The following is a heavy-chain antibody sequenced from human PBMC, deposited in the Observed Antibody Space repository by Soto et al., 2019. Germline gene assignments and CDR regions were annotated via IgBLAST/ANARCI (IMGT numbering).Heavy chain of an antibody. J-gene: IGHJ5*02. CDR2: FYYSGST. CDR3: ARADYVWGSYRYTGPWFDP. CDR1: GGSISSGDYY. V-gene: IGHV4-30-4*01. D-gene: IGHD3-16*02. Sequence: SETLSLTCTVSGGSISSGDYYWSWIRQPPGKGLEWIGYFYYSGSTYYNPSLKSRVTISVDTSKNQFSLKLSSVTAADTAVYYCARADYVWGSYRYTGPWFDPWGQGTLVTVSS.